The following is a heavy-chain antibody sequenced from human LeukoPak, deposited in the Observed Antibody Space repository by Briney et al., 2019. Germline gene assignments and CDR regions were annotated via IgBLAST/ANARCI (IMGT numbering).Heavy chain of an antibody. Sequence: ASVKVSCKASGGTFSSYAISWVRQAPGQGLEWMGGIIPIFGTANYAQKFQGRVTITADESTSTAYMELSSLRSEDTAVYYCAREMWNYYDRIRVYSFAYWGQGTLVTVSS. V-gene: IGHV1-69*01. CDR1: GGTFSSYA. J-gene: IGHJ4*02. CDR2: IIPIFGTA. D-gene: IGHD3-22*01. CDR3: AREMWNYYDRIRVYSFAY.